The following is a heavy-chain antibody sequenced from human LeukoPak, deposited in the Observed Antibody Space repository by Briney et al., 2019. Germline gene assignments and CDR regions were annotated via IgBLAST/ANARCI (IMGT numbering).Heavy chain of an antibody. CDR2: ISGSGGST. J-gene: IGHJ5*02. CDR1: GFTFSSYA. CDR3: AKAAAAAGHLKNWFDP. V-gene: IGHV3-23*01. Sequence: PGGSLRLSCAASGFTFSSYAMSWVRQAPGKGLEWVSAISGSGGSTYYADSVKGRFTISRDNSKNTLYLQMNSLRAEDTAVYYCAKAAAAAGHLKNWFDPWGQGTLVTVSS. D-gene: IGHD6-13*01.